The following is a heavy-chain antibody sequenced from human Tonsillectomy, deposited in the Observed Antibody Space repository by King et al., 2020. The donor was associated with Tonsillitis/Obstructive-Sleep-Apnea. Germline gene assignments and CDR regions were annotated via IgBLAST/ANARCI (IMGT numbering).Heavy chain of an antibody. CDR2: IYPGDSDT. V-gene: IGHV5-51*01. CDR1: GDSFTTNW. J-gene: IGHJ4*02. Sequence: QLVQSGAEVKKPGESLKISCKGSGDSFTTNWIGWVRQMPGKGLEWMGIIYPGDSDTRYSPSFQGQVTISADKFSSTAYLQWNSLKASDTDMYYCARGTDFDYWGQGTLVTVSS. CDR3: ARGTDFDY.